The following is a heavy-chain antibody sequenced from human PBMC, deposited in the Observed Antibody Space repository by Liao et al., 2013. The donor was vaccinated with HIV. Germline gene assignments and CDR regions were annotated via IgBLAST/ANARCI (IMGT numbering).Heavy chain of an antibody. CDR1: GGSISSYY. CDR2: INHSGST. Sequence: QVQLQESGPGLVKPSETLSLTCTVSGGSISSYYWSWIRQPAGKGLEWIGEINHSGSTNYNPSLKSRVTISVDTSKNQFSLKLSSVTAADTAVYYCAREVRPRGGPEGWFDPWGQGTLVTVSS. V-gene: IGHV4-59*01. J-gene: IGHJ5*02. CDR3: AREVRPRGGPEGWFDP. D-gene: IGHD1-14*01.